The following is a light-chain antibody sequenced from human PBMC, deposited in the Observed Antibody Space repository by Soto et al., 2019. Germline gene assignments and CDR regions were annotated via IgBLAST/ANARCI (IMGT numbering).Light chain of an antibody. CDR3: QQYGGTPPT. V-gene: IGKV3-20*01. J-gene: IGKJ1*01. CDR2: GAS. Sequence: EIVLTQSPGTLSLSPGERATLSCRASESVSNNYLAWYQRKPGQAPRLLIYGASYRSTDNPYRFSGSGSGTDFTLTIARLEAEDFAVYICQQYGGTPPTFGLGTKVEI. CDR1: ESVSNNY.